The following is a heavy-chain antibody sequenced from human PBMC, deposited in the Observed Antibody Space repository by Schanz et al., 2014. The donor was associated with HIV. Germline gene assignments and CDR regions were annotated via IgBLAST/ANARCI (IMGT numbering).Heavy chain of an antibody. CDR1: GGTFSNYA. CDR2: IIPIFGTS. D-gene: IGHD1-26*01. Sequence: QLVQSGAEVKKPGASVRVSCKASGGTFSNYAINWVRQAPGQGLEWMGGIIPIFGTSNYAQKFQGRVTITADESTSTAYMELSSLRSEDTAVYYCARGRYSGSYYNYWGQGTLVTVSS. V-gene: IGHV1-69*13. J-gene: IGHJ4*02. CDR3: ARGRYSGSYYNY.